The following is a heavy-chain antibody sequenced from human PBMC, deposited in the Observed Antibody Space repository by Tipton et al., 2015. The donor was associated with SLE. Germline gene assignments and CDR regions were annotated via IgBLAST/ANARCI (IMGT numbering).Heavy chain of an antibody. CDR1: GGSISSYY. CDR3: ARAFRETRTYYYCYMDV. CDR2: IYYSGST. V-gene: IGHV4-59*01. Sequence: TLSLTCTVSGGSISSYYWSWIRQPPGKGLEWIGYIYYSGSTNYNPSLKSRVTISVDTSKNQFSLKLSSVTAADTAVYYCARAFRETRTYYYCYMDVWGKGTTVTVSS. D-gene: IGHD3-10*01. J-gene: IGHJ6*03.